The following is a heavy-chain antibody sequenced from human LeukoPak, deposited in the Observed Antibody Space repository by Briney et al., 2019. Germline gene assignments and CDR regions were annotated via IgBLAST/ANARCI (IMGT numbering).Heavy chain of an antibody. CDR1: GFTFSSYE. V-gene: IGHV3-48*03. Sequence: PGGSLRLSCAASGFTFSSYEMNWVRQALGKGLEWVSYISSSGSTIYYADSVKGRFTISRDNAKNSLYLQMNSLRAEDTAVYYCARDQAAAGRNWGQGTLVTVSS. CDR2: ISSSGSTI. D-gene: IGHD6-13*01. J-gene: IGHJ4*02. CDR3: ARDQAAAGRN.